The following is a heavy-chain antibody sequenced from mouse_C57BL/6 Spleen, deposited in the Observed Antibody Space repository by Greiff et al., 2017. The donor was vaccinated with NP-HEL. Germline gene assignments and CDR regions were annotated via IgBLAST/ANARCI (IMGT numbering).Heavy chain of an antibody. CDR1: GYTFTDYN. V-gene: IGHV1-22*01. J-gene: IGHJ2*01. Sequence: EVQLQQSGPELVKPGASVKMPCKASGYTFTDYNMHWVKQSHGKSLEWIGYINPNNGGTSYNQKFKGKATLTVNKSSSTAYMELRSLTSEDSAVYYCARTSYYYGSSFDYWGQGTTLTVSS. CDR2: INPNNGGT. CDR3: ARTSYYYGSSFDY. D-gene: IGHD1-1*01.